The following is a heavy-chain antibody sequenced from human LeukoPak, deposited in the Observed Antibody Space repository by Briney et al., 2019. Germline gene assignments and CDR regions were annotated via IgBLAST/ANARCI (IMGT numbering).Heavy chain of an antibody. V-gene: IGHV1-2*02. J-gene: IGHJ4*02. Sequence: ASVKVSCKASGYTFTSYGISWVRQAPGQGLEWMGWINPNSGGTNYAQKFQGRVTMTRDTSISTAYMELSRLRSDDTAVYYCARDESAAYCGGDCYSPLDYWGQGTLVTVSS. CDR2: INPNSGGT. CDR1: GYTFTSYG. D-gene: IGHD2-21*02. CDR3: ARDESAAYCGGDCYSPLDY.